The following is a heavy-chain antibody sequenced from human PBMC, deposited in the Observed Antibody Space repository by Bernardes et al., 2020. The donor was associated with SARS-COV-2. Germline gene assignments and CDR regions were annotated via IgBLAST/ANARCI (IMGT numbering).Heavy chain of an antibody. Sequence: SETLSLTCAVYGGSFSDYHCTWIRQPPGKGLEWIGEINHSGSTNYSPSLKSRVTISGDTSKNQFSLNLTSVTAADTALYYCTDSGSAYPDYWGQGALVTVSS. CDR1: GGSFSDYH. J-gene: IGHJ4*02. D-gene: IGHD1-26*01. CDR2: INHSGST. V-gene: IGHV4-34*01. CDR3: TDSGSAYPDY.